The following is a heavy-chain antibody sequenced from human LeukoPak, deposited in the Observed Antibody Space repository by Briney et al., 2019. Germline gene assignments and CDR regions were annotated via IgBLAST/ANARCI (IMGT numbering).Heavy chain of an antibody. CDR1: GYTFTNNY. CDR3: ARDQEGFDY. V-gene: IGHV1-46*01. J-gene: IGHJ4*02. CDR2: IYPRDGST. Sequence: ASVKVSCKAPGYTFTNNYIHWVRQAPGQGLEWMGMIYPRDGSTSYAQKFQGGVTVTRDTSTSTVHMELSGLRSEDTAVYYCARDQEGFDYWGQGTLVTVSS.